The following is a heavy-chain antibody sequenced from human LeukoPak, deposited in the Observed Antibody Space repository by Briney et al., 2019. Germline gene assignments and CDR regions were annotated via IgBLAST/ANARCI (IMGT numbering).Heavy chain of an antibody. D-gene: IGHD2-2*01. V-gene: IGHV1-46*01. J-gene: IGHJ1*01. CDR2: INPSGGST. Sequence: ASVKVSCKASGYTFTSYYMHWVRQAPGQGLEWMGIINPSGGSTSYAQKFQGRVTMTRDTSTSTVYMELSSLRSEDTAVYYCARGDIVVVPAAPEYFQHWGQGTLVTVSS. CDR3: ARGDIVVVPAAPEYFQH. CDR1: GYTFTSYY.